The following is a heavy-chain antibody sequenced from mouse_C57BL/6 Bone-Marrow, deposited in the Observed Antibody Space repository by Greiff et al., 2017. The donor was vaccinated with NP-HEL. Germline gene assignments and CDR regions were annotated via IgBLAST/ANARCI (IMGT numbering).Heavy chain of an antibody. CDR2: IDPENGDT. Sequence: VQLQQSGAELVRPGASVKLSCTVSGFNIKDDYMHWVKQRPEQGLEWIGWIDPENGDTESASKFQGKATITADTSSNTAYLQLSSLTSEDTAVYYGTTGGSSPYAMDYWGQGTSVTVSS. CDR3: TTGGSSPYAMDY. CDR1: GFNIKDDY. D-gene: IGHD1-1*01. V-gene: IGHV14-4*01. J-gene: IGHJ4*01.